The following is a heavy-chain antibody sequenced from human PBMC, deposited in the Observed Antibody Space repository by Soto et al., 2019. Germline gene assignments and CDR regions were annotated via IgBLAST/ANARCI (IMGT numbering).Heavy chain of an antibody. CDR3: ASAVYYDFWSGTTHYGMDV. Sequence: GGSLRLSCAASGLTFSNYWMHWVRQAPGQGLVWVSRISNDGTITDYADSVKGRFTVSRDNAKNTQSLQMDSLRSEDTAVYFCASAVYYDFWSGTTHYGMDVWGQGTTVTVSS. J-gene: IGHJ6*02. V-gene: IGHV3-74*01. CDR2: ISNDGTIT. CDR1: GLTFSNYW. D-gene: IGHD3-3*01.